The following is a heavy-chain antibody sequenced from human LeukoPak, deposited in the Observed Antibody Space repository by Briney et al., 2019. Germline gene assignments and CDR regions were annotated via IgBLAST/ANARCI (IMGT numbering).Heavy chain of an antibody. Sequence: SETLSLTCTVSGGSISSYYWSWIRQPPGKGLEWIGYIYYSGRTKYNPSLKSRVTISVDTSKNQFSLKLSSVTAADTAVYYCARTSSSRYLHFDYWGQGTLVTVSS. V-gene: IGHV4-59*08. CDR3: ARTSSSRYLHFDY. D-gene: IGHD6-13*01. J-gene: IGHJ4*02. CDR1: GGSISSYY. CDR2: IYYSGRT.